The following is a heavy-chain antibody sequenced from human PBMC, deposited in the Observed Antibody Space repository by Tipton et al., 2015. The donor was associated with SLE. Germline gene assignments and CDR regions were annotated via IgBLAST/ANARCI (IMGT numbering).Heavy chain of an antibody. Sequence: SLRLSCVGSGLTVSFNYMSWVRQAPGKGLEWVSVISSGGSGGSTYHADSVKGRFTISRDSSRNTFSLQMNSLRAEDTAMYYCASGITATSDYWGQGTLVTVSS. J-gene: IGHJ4*02. V-gene: IGHV3-53*01. CDR3: ASGITATSDY. CDR1: GLTVSFNY. CDR2: ISSGGSGGST. D-gene: IGHD1-14*01.